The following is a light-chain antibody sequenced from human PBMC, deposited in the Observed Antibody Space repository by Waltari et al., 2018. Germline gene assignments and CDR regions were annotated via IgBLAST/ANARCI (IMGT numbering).Light chain of an antibody. Sequence: EVVMTQSPATLAVSPGERATLSCRASQSVRRSLAWYQQKPGQAPRLLLYGASTRATGIPDRFSGSGSGTEFTLTISSLQSEDFAIYYCQQYNNWPPYTFGQGTKLEIK. CDR2: GAS. V-gene: IGKV3D-15*01. CDR3: QQYNNWPPYT. J-gene: IGKJ2*01. CDR1: QSVRRS.